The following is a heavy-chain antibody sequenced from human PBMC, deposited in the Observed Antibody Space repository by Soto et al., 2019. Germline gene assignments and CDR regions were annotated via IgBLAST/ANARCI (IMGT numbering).Heavy chain of an antibody. V-gene: IGHV4-39*01. D-gene: IGHD3-22*01. CDR3: ATPQDYDGCLDS. J-gene: IGHJ4*02. CDR1: GGSSRQNSYF. Sequence: TLSVTCAVSGGSSRQNSYFWGWIRQPPGKGLEWIASVYYSGTPYYNPSLKSRVTISIDTSKTQISLKLKSLTAADTAVYYCATPQDYDGCLDSRGQGTLVTVSS. CDR2: VYYSGTP.